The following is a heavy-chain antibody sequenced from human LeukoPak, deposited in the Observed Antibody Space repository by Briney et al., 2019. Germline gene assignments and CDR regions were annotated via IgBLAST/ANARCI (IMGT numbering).Heavy chain of an antibody. J-gene: IGHJ4*02. V-gene: IGHV3-21*01. CDR3: ARVATVTTDFDY. CDR1: GFTFDYYW. CDR2: ISSSSSYI. Sequence: GGSLRLSCAASGFTFDYYWMTWARQAPGKGLEWVSSISSSSSYIYYADSVKGRFTISRDNAKNSLYLQMNSLRAEDTAVYYCARVATVTTDFDYWGLGTLVTVSS. D-gene: IGHD4-17*01.